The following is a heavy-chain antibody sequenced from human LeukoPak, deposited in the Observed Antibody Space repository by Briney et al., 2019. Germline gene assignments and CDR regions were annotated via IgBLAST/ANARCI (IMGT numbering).Heavy chain of an antibody. D-gene: IGHD6-13*01. J-gene: IGHJ4*02. CDR2: IIDSGGST. CDR3: AKAAAPPSIVLDY. V-gene: IGHV3-23*01. CDR1: GVTFNNYA. Sequence: GGSLRLSCAASGVTFNNYAMTWVRQAPGKGPEWVSTIIDSGGSTYYADSVKGRFTISRDISKNTLYLQMNSLRGEDTAVYYCAKAAAPPSIVLDYWGQGTLVTVSS.